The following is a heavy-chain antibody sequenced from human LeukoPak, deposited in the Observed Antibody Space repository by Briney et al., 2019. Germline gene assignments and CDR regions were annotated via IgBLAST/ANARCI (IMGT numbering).Heavy chain of an antibody. V-gene: IGHV4-61*01. CDR2: IHYSGST. D-gene: IGHD3-10*01. Sequence: KPSETLSLTCTVSGGSVSSGSNYWSWIRQPPGKGLEWIGYIHYSGSTSHNPALKSRVTISVDTSKNQFSLKLSSVTAADTAVYYCARVLYGPGTYYFDYWGQGTLVTVSS. CDR3: ARVLYGPGTYYFDY. J-gene: IGHJ4*02. CDR1: GGSVSSGSNY.